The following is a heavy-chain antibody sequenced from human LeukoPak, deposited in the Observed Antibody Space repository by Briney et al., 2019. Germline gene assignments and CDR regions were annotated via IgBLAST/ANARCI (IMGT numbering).Heavy chain of an antibody. V-gene: IGHV4-61*01. D-gene: IGHD3-10*01. J-gene: IGHJ5*02. CDR1: GGSISSGSYY. Sequence: SETLSLTCTVSGGSISSGSYYWSWIRQPPGKGLEWIGYIYYSGSTNYNPSLKSRVTISVDTSKNQFSLKLSSVTAADTAVYYCARGSMVRGVHTAPWGQGTLVTVSS. CDR3: ARGSMVRGVHTAP. CDR2: IYYSGST.